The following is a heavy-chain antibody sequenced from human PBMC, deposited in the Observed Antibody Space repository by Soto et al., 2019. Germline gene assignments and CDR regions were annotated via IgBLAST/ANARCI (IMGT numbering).Heavy chain of an antibody. V-gene: IGHV3-13*01. D-gene: IGHD2-2*01. Sequence: GGSLRLSCAASGFTFSSYDMHWVRQATGKGLEWVSAIGTAGDTYYPGSVKGRFTISRENAKNSLYLQMNSLRAGDTAVYYCARGYCSSTSCYAVRDAFDIWGQGTMVTVSS. CDR3: ARGYCSSTSCYAVRDAFDI. CDR1: GFTFSSYD. J-gene: IGHJ3*02. CDR2: IGTAGDT.